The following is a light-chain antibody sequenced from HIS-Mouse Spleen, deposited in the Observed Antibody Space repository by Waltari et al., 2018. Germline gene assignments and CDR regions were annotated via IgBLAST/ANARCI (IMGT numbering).Light chain of an antibody. CDR3: QQRSNWPPT. CDR1: QSVSSY. J-gene: IGKJ1*01. Sequence: ELVLTQSPATLSLSPGERATPSCRASQSVSSYLAWYQQKPGQAPRLLIYDASNRATGIPARFSGSGSGTDFTLTLSSLEPEDFAVYYCQQRSNWPPTFGQGTKVEIK. CDR2: DAS. V-gene: IGKV3-11*01.